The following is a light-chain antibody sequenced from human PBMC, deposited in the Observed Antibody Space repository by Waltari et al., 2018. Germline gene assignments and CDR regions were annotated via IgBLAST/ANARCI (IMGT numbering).Light chain of an antibody. V-gene: IGKV4-1*01. CDR2: GAS. Sequence: DIVMTQSPDSLSVSLGERATLNCKSSQSLLSSANSNNYLSWYQQRPGQPPKLLISGASTRESVVPDRFSGGGSGTYFTLTISSLHAEDLAIYYCQQYYTMPWTFGQGTKVDIK. CDR1: QSLLSSANSNNY. J-gene: IGKJ1*01. CDR3: QQYYTMPWT.